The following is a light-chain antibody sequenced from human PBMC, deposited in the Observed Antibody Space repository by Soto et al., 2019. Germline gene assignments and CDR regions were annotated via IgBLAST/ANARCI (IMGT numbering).Light chain of an antibody. CDR3: MQALQTPLT. CDR1: QSLLHSNGYNY. J-gene: IGKJ1*01. Sequence: DIVMTQSPLSLPVTPGEPASISCRSSQSLLHSNGYNYLDWYLQKPGQSPQLLIYLGSNRASGVPDRFSGSGLGTDFTLKISRVEAEDVGVYYCMQALQTPLTFGQGTKVEIK. CDR2: LGS. V-gene: IGKV2-28*01.